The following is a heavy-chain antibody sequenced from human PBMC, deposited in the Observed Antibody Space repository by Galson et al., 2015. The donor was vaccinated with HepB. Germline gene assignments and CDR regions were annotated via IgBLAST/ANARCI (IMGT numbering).Heavy chain of an antibody. CDR2: ISNDGNNR. Sequence: SLRLSCAASGFSFSTYAMHWVRQAPGKGLEWVAVISNDGNNRCYADSVKGRFTISRDNSKNTLYLQMNSLRAEDTAVYYCASQLTVWGQGTLVTVSS. V-gene: IGHV3-30-3*01. J-gene: IGHJ4*02. CDR1: GFSFSTYA. D-gene: IGHD3-9*01. CDR3: ASQLTV.